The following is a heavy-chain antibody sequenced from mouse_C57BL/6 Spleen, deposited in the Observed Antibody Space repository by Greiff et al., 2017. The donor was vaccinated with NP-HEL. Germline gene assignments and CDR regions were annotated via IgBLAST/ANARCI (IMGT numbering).Heavy chain of an antibody. CDR1: GYTFTSYW. Sequence: QVQLQQPGAELVRPGSSGYTFTSYWMHWVKQRPIQGLEWIGNIDPSDSETHYNQKFKDKATLTVDKSSSTAYMQLSSLTSEDTAVYYCARYNYDYDYWGQGTTLTVSS. J-gene: IGHJ2*01. CDR2: IDPSDSET. V-gene: IGHV1-52*01. D-gene: IGHD2-4*01. CDR3: ARYNYDYDY.